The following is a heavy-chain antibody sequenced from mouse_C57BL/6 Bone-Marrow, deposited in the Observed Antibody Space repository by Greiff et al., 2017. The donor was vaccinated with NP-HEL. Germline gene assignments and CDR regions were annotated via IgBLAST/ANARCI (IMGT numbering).Heavy chain of an antibody. D-gene: IGHD4-1*01. CDR2: IYPGDGDT. CDR1: GYAFSSSW. Sequence: QVQLQQSGPELVKPGASVKISCKASGYAFSSSWMNWVKQRPGKGLEWIGRIYPGDGDTNYNGKFKGKATLTADKSSSTAYMQLSSLTSEDSAVYFCARVQPGKRYYYAMDYWGQGTSVTVSS. J-gene: IGHJ4*01. CDR3: ARVQPGKRYYYAMDY. V-gene: IGHV1-82*01.